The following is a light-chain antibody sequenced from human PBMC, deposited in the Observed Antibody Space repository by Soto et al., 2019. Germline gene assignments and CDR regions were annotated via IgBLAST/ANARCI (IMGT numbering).Light chain of an antibody. V-gene: IGKV3-20*01. Sequence: EIVLTQSPGTLSLSPGERATLSCRASQSVSSSYLAWYQQKPGQAPRLLIYGACSRATGIPDRFSGGGSATDFTLTISRLEPEDFAVYYCQQYGSSPRTFGQGTRVEIK. J-gene: IGKJ1*01. CDR1: QSVSSSY. CDR3: QQYGSSPRT. CDR2: GAC.